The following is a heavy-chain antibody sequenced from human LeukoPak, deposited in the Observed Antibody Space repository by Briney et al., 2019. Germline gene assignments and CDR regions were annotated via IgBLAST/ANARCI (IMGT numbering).Heavy chain of an antibody. CDR2: ISTTSRYT. V-gene: IGHV3-21*05. Sequence: GGSLRLSCAASEFTFRSYSMSWIRQAPGKGLEWVSYISTTSRYTDYADSVKGRFTISRDNAKNSLFLQMTSLRAEDTAVYYCARGHYGMDVWGQGTTVTVSS. CDR3: ARGHYGMDV. J-gene: IGHJ6*02. CDR1: EFTFRSYS.